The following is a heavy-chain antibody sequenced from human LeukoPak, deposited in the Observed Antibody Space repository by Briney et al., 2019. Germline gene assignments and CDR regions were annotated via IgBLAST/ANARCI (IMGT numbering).Heavy chain of an antibody. D-gene: IGHD5-24*01. V-gene: IGHV1-46*01. Sequence: ASVKVSCMASGYTFTTYSLHWVRQAPGQGLEWMGIINPSGGSTRYAQKFQGRVTITRDTSTSTGYMELSSLRSEDTAVYYCARTDGYTSCSEYWGQGTLVTVSS. CDR2: INPSGGST. J-gene: IGHJ4*02. CDR1: GYTFTTYS. CDR3: ARTDGYTSCSEY.